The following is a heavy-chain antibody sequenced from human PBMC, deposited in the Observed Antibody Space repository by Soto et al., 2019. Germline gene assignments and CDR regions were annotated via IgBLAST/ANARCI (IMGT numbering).Heavy chain of an antibody. CDR3: ARDRGGSSFFDC. V-gene: IGHV3-30*04. D-gene: IGHD3-16*01. Sequence: QVQLAVSGGGVVQPGRSLRLSCGGYGFTFSKYAIHWVRQAPGKGLEWVAVVSYDGRNKYYADSVKGRFSISGDNSKNMLFLEMNSLKTEDTAVYYCARDRGGSSFFDCWGQGALVTVSS. CDR2: VSYDGRNK. J-gene: IGHJ4*02. CDR1: GFTFSKYA.